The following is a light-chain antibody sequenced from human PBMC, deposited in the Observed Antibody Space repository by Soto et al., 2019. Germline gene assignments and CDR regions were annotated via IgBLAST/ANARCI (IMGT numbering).Light chain of an antibody. CDR3: AAWDGSLKGYV. Sequence: QSVLTQPPSTSGTPGQRVTISCSGSSSNIGSNTVNWYQQLPGTAPKLLIYRNNQRPSGVPDRFSGSNSGTSASLAISGLQSEDEADYYCAAWDGSLKGYVFATGTKVTVL. CDR1: SSNIGSNT. V-gene: IGLV1-44*01. CDR2: RNN. J-gene: IGLJ1*01.